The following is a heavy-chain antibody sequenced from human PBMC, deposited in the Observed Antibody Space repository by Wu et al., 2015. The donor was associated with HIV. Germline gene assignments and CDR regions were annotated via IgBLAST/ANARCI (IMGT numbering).Heavy chain of an antibody. V-gene: IGHV1-8*03. CDR1: GYTFTSYD. D-gene: IGHD6-13*01. CDR3: ARSSSWSYYYYYMDV. Sequence: QVQLVQSGAEVKKPGASVKVSCKASGYTFTSYDINWVRQATGQGLEWMGWMNPXSGNTGYAQKFQGRVTITRNTSISTAYMELSSLRSEDTAVYYCARSSSWSYYYYYMDVVGTKGPRSPSP. CDR2: MNPXSGNT. J-gene: IGHJ6*03.